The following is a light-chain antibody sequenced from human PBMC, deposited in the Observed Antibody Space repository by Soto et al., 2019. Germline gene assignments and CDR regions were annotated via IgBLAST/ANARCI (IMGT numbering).Light chain of an antibody. CDR1: SSDIGAYNF. V-gene: IGLV2-8*01. CDR2: GVS. J-gene: IGLJ2*01. Sequence: QSALTQPPSASGSPGQSVSISCTGTSSDIGAYNFVSWYQQHPGKAPRLMIYGVSKRPSGVPDRFSGSKSGNTASLTVSGLQAEDEADYYCSSYAGSNSYVVFGGETKLTVL. CDR3: SSYAGSNSYVV.